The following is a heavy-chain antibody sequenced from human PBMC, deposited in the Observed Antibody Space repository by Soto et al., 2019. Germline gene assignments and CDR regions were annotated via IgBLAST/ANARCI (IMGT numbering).Heavy chain of an antibody. V-gene: IGHV4-30-4*01. CDR2: IYYIGST. CDR1: GGSISSGDYY. Sequence: PSETLSLTCTVSGGSISSGDYYWSWIRQPPGKGLEWIGYIYYIGSTYYNPSLKSRVTISVDTSKNQFSLKLSSVTAADTAVYYCARAGYSSSWSFDYWGQGTLVTVSS. J-gene: IGHJ4*02. D-gene: IGHD6-13*01. CDR3: ARAGYSSSWSFDY.